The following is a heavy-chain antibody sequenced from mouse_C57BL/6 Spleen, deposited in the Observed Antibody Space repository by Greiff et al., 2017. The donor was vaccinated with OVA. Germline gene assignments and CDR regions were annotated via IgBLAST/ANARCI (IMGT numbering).Heavy chain of an antibody. J-gene: IGHJ2*01. CDR2: ISSGSSTI. D-gene: IGHD2-5*01. CDR3: ARGCSNYENYFDY. V-gene: IGHV5-17*01. Sequence: EVQVVESGGGLVKPGGSLKLSCAASGFTFSDYGMHWVRQAPEQGLEWVAYISSGSSTIYYADTVKGRFTISRDNAKNTLFLQMTSLRSEDTAMYYCARGCSNYENYFDYWGQGTTLTVSS. CDR1: GFTFSDYG.